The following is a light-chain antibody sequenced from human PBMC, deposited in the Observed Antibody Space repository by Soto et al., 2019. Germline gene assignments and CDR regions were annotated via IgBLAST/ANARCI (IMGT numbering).Light chain of an antibody. CDR1: QSISSW. Sequence: DIQMTQSPSTLSASVGDRVTITCRASQSISSWLAWYQHKPGRAPKLLIYDASTLESGVPSRFSGSGSETEFTLTISRLQPDDFATYFCHSRAFGQGTRLEIK. CDR2: DAS. J-gene: IGKJ5*01. CDR3: HSRA. V-gene: IGKV1-5*01.